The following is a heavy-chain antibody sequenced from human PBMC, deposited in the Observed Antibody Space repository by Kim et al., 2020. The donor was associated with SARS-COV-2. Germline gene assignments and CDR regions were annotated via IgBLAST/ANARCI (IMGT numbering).Heavy chain of an antibody. CDR1: GFTFSSYA. CDR2: ISYDGSNK. Sequence: GGSLRLSCAASGFTFSSYAMHWVRQAPGKGLEWVAVISYDGSNKYYADSVKGRFTISIDNSKNTLYLQMNSLRAEDTAVYYCARDEDYYGSGPERWGQGTLVTVSS. J-gene: IGHJ4*02. CDR3: ARDEDYYGSGPER. D-gene: IGHD3-10*01. V-gene: IGHV3-30-3*01.